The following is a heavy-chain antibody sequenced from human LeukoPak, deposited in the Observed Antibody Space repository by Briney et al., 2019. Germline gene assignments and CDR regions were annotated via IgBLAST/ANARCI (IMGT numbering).Heavy chain of an antibody. D-gene: IGHD3-22*01. CDR3: ARRDSSGYYFLFDY. CDR1: GYSFTSYW. J-gene: IGHJ4*02. V-gene: IGHV5-51*01. CDR2: IYPGDSDT. Sequence: GESLKISCKDSGYSFTSYWIGWVRQVPGKGLEWMGIIYPGDSDTRYSPSFQGQVTISVDKSISTAYLQWSSLKASDTAMYYCARRDSSGYYFLFDYWGQGTLVTVSS.